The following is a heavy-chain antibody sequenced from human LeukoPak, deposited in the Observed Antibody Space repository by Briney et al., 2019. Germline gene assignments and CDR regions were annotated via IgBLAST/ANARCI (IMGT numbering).Heavy chain of an antibody. D-gene: IGHD6-19*01. V-gene: IGHV3-30*03. CDR2: ISYDGSNK. J-gene: IGHJ4*02. CDR1: GFTFSSYG. Sequence: GGSLRLSCAASGFTFSSYGMHWVRQAPGKGLEWVAVISYDGSNKYYADSVKGRFTISRDNSKNTLYLQMNSLRAEDTAVYYCALIAVAGNGDDCWGQGTLVTVSS. CDR3: ALIAVAGNGDDC.